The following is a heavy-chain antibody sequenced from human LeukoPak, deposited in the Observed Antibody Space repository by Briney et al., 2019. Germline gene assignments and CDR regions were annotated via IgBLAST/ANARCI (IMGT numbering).Heavy chain of an antibody. CDR2: ISSSSSYI. D-gene: IGHD3-10*01. CDR3: ASLGITMVRGVDY. V-gene: IGHV3-21*01. CDR1: GFIFSSYS. J-gene: IGHJ4*02. Sequence: GGSLRLSCAASGFIFSSYSMNWVRQAPGKGLEWVSSISSSSSYIYYADSVKGRFTISRDNAKNSLYLQMNSLRAEDTAVYYCASLGITMVRGVDYWGQGTLVTVSS.